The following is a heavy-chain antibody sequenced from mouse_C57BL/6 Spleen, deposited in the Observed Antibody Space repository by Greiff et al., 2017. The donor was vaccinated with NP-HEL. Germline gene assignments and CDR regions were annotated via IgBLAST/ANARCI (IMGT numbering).Heavy chain of an antibody. Sequence: VQLQQSGPELVKPGASVKISCKASGYTFTDYYMNWVKQSHGKSLEWIGDINPNNGGTSYNQKFKGKATLTVDKSSSTAYMELRSLTSEDSAVYYCARLGGGDFDYWGQGTTLTVSS. V-gene: IGHV1-26*01. J-gene: IGHJ2*01. CDR1: GYTFTDYY. CDR2: INPNNGGT. D-gene: IGHD4-1*01. CDR3: ARLGGGDFDY.